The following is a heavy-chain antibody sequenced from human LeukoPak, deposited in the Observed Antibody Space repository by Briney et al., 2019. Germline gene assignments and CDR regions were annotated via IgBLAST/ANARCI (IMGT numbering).Heavy chain of an antibody. D-gene: IGHD2-21*01. CDR3: ARADRLHGGPYLIGP. J-gene: IGHJ5*02. V-gene: IGHV1-18*01. CDR1: GYTYTSYG. CDR2: ISAYSGNT. Sequence: ASVKVSCKASGYTYTSYGISWVRQAPGQGLEWMGWISAYSGNTNYAQKLQGRVTMTTDTSTSTAYMELRSLRSDDTAVYYCARADRLHGGPYLIGPWGQGTRVTVSS.